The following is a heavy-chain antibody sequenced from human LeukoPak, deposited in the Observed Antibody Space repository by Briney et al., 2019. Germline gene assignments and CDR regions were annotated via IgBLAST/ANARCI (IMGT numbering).Heavy chain of an antibody. Sequence: GGSLRLSCAASEFTFSSYSMSWVRQAPGKGLEWVSYISSTASSIYYADSVKGRFTISRDNAKNSLYLQKNSLRAEDTAVYYCARDVTYHGGDWFDPWGQGTLVTVSS. J-gene: IGHJ5*02. V-gene: IGHV3-48*04. CDR1: EFTFSSYS. D-gene: IGHD4-23*01. CDR3: ARDVTYHGGDWFDP. CDR2: ISSTASSI.